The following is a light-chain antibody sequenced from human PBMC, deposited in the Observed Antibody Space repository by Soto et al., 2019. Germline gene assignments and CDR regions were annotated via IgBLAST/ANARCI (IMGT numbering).Light chain of an antibody. CDR2: EVN. J-gene: IGLJ3*02. CDR3: SSFTTSSTLV. Sequence: QPASVSGSPGQSITISCTGTSSDIGTYNYVSWYQQHPGEAPKLMISEVNNRPSGVSNRFSGSKSDNTASLTISGLQAEDEADYYCSSFTTSSTLVFGGGTKLTVL. V-gene: IGLV2-14*01. CDR1: SSDIGTYNY.